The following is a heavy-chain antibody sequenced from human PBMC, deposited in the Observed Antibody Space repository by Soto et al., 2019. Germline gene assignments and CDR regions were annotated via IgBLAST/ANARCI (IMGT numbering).Heavy chain of an antibody. V-gene: IGHV1-69*01. Sequence: QVQLVQSGAEVKRPGSSVKLSCKASGGTFTYYGISWVRQAPGQGLEWMGGIIPIIGPATYAQKFQGRLTITADQSTSTAYMELSSLGSEDTALYYCARDLGTTIAGPPRRETYGGLDPWGQGTLVTVFS. CDR3: ARDLGTTIAGPPRRETYGGLDP. J-gene: IGHJ5*02. CDR1: GGTFTYYG. CDR2: IIPIIGPA. D-gene: IGHD3-22*01.